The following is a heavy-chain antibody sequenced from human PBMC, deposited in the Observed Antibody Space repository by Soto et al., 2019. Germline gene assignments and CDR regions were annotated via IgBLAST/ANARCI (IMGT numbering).Heavy chain of an antibody. CDR2: ISYDGSNK. CDR1: GFTFSSYG. V-gene: IGHV3-30*18. Sequence: GGSLRLSCAASGFTFSSYGMHWVRQAPGKGLEWVAVISYDGSNKYYADSVKGRFTISRDNSKNTLYLQMNSLRAEDTAVYYCAKDGSGRYYDFWSGLAHFDYWGQGTLVTVSS. J-gene: IGHJ4*02. D-gene: IGHD3-3*01. CDR3: AKDGSGRYYDFWSGLAHFDY.